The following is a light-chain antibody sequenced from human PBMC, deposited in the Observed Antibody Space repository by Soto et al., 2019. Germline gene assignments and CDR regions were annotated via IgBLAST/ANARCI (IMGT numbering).Light chain of an antibody. V-gene: IGLV2-8*01. Sequence: QSALTQPPSASGSPGQSVTIDCTGTKRDIGVYDFVSWYQHHPGKAPRLIIYEVVQRPSGVPGRFSGSKSGNTASLTVSGLQAADEADYFCKSYAGSNTYVFGSGTKLTVL. J-gene: IGLJ1*01. CDR3: KSYAGSNTYV. CDR1: KRDIGVYDF. CDR2: EVV.